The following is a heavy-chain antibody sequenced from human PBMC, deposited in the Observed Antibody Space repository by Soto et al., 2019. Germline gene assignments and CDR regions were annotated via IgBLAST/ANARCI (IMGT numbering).Heavy chain of an antibody. J-gene: IGHJ5*02. V-gene: IGHV4-31*03. D-gene: IGHD3-10*01. Sequence: QVQLQESGPGLVKPSQTLSLTCTVSGGSISSGGYYWSWIRQHPGKGLEWIGYIYYIRSTYYNPSLKSRVTISVDTSKKQFSRQLSSVTAADTAVYYCASGSGSYYSWFDPWGQGTLVTVSS. CDR3: ASGSGSYYSWFDP. CDR2: IYYIRST. CDR1: GGSISSGGYY.